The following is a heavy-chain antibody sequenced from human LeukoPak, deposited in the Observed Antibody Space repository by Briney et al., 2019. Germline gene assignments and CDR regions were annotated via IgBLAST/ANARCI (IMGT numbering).Heavy chain of an antibody. CDR1: GGSIKSYY. J-gene: IGHJ4*02. D-gene: IGHD1-7*01. CDR2: IYYSGST. Sequence: PSETLSLTCTVSGGSIKSYYWIGPRQPPGEGRECRGYIYYSGSTNYTPALKSRVTISVDKSKNQFSLKLSSVTAADTAVYYCARSNWDYDHRFDYWGQGTLVTVSS. V-gene: IGHV4-59*01. CDR3: ARSNWDYDHRFDY.